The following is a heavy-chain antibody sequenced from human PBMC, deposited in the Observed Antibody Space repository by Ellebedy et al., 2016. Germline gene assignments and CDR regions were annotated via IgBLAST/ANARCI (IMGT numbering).Heavy chain of an antibody. Sequence: LRLSCTVSGGSISSGGYYWSWIRQHPGKGLEWIGYIYYSGSTYYNPSLKSRLSMSVDTSKNEFSLKLKSVTAADTAVYYCARTCIGCSADPLRWGQGTLVTVSS. D-gene: IGHD2-15*01. V-gene: IGHV4-31*03. CDR2: IYYSGST. CDR3: ARTCIGCSADPLR. J-gene: IGHJ4*02. CDR1: GGSISSGGYY.